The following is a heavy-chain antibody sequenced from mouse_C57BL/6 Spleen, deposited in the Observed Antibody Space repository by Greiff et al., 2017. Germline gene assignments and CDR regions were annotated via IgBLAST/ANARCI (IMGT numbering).Heavy chain of an antibody. CDR2: IYPGSGST. J-gene: IGHJ4*01. Sequence: VQLQQPGAELVKPGASVKMSCKASGYTFTSYWITWVKQRPGQGLEWIGDIYPGSGSTNYNEKFKSKATLTVDTSSSTAYMQLSSLTSEDSAVYYWARERVITTVVATSDYAMDYWGQGTSVTVSS. CDR3: ARERVITTVVATSDYAMDY. V-gene: IGHV1-55*01. D-gene: IGHD1-1*01. CDR1: GYTFTSYW.